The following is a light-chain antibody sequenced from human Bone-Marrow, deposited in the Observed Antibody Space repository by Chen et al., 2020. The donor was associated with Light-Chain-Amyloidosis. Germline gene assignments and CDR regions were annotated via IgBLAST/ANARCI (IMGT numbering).Light chain of an antibody. Sequence: QSALTRPASVSGSPGQSITISCTGTSSDVGGYNFFSWYQQHPGTAPKLMIYDVSNRPSGVSNRFSGSKSGNTASLTISGLQAEDEADYYCSSYTSSSTLEFGGGTKLTVL. CDR2: DVS. CDR1: SSDVGGYNF. V-gene: IGLV2-14*01. J-gene: IGLJ3*02. CDR3: SSYTSSSTLE.